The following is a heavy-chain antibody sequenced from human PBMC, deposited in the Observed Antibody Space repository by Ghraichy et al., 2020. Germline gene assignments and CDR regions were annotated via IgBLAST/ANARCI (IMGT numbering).Heavy chain of an antibody. V-gene: IGHV4-39*01. CDR2: IYYSGNT. CDR1: GSSISSSTYY. Sequence: SETLSLTCTVSGSSISSSTYYWGWIRQPPGKGLEWIGSIYYSGNTYYNPSLKSRVPISVDMSKNQFSLKLSSVTAADTAVYFCATSKGGYDSSGYYYYYYYMNVWGKGTTVTVSS. J-gene: IGHJ6*03. D-gene: IGHD3-22*01. CDR3: ATSKGGYDSSGYYYYYYYMNV.